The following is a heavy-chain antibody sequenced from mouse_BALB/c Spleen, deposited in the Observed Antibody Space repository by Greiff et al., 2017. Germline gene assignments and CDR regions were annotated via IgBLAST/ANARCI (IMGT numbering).Heavy chain of an antibody. CDR3: ARSVGQGYFDV. J-gene: IGHJ1*01. CDR1: GYSFTGYY. D-gene: IGHD3-3*01. V-gene: IGHV1-31*01. Sequence: VQLQQSGPELVKPGASVKISCKASGYSFTGYYMHWVKQSHVKSLEWIGRINPYNGATSYNQNFKDKASLTVDKSSSTAYMELHSLTSEDSAVYYCARSVGQGYFDVWGAGTTVTVSS. CDR2: INPYNGAT.